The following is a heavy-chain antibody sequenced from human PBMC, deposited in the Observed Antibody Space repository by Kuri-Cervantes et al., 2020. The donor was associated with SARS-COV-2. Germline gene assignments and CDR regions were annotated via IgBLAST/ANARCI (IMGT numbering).Heavy chain of an antibody. D-gene: IGHD3-3*01. CDR2: IGTAGDP. V-gene: IGHV3-13*05. CDR1: GFTFSSYD. Sequence: GGSLRLSCAASGFTFSSYDMHWVRQATGKGLEWVSAIGTAGDPYYPGSVKGRFTISRDNAKNSLYLQMNSLRAEDTAVYYCARDARITIFGVEPWGYYGMDVWGRGTTVTVSS. CDR3: ARDARITIFGVEPWGYYGMDV. J-gene: IGHJ6*02.